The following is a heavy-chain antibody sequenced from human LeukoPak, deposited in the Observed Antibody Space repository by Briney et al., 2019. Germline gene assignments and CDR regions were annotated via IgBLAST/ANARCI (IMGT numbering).Heavy chain of an antibody. V-gene: IGHV1-2*02. CDR2: INPNSGGT. Sequence: ASVKVSCKASGYTFTGYYMHWVRQAPGQGLEWMGWINPNSGGTNYAQKFQGRVTMTRDKSISTAYLQWSSLKASDTAMYYCARRSVYSSSGQEGENWFDPWGQGTLVTVSS. CDR3: ARRSVYSSSGQEGENWFDP. D-gene: IGHD2-2*01. J-gene: IGHJ5*02. CDR1: GYTFTGYY.